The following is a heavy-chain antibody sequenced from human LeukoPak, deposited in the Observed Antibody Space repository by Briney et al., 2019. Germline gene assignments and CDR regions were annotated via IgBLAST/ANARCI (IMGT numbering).Heavy chain of an antibody. J-gene: IGHJ6*02. V-gene: IGHV3-21*01. CDR2: ISSSSSYI. D-gene: IGHD2-2*01. CDR1: GSTFSSYS. CDR3: AGDEDIVVVPAAISYYYYYGMDV. Sequence: GGSLRLSCAAPGSTFSSYSMNWVRQAPGKGLEWVSSISSSSSYIYYADSVKGRFTISRDNAKNSLYLQMNSLRAEDTAVYYCAGDEDIVVVPAAISYYYYYGMDVWGQGTTVTVSS.